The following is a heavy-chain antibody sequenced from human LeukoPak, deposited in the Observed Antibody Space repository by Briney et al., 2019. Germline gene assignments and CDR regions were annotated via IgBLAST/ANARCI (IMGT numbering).Heavy chain of an antibody. CDR2: IYTGGNT. CDR3: ASPSSGQSFDI. D-gene: IGHD6-19*01. V-gene: IGHV3-53*01. Sequence: PGGSLRLSCAASGFIVSSNYMNWGRQAPGKGLEWVSVIYTGGNTYYADSVKGRFTISRDNSKNTLYLQMHSLRAEDTAVYYCASPSSGQSFDIWGQGTMVTVSS. J-gene: IGHJ3*02. CDR1: GFIVSSNY.